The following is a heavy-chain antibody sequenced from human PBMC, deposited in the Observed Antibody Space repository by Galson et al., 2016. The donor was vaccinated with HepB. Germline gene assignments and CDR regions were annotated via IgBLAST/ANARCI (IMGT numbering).Heavy chain of an antibody. D-gene: IGHD3-10*01. CDR2: ISATGGNT. Sequence: SLRLSCAASGFTFSNYAMSWVRQAPGKGLEWVSAISATGGNTHYAESVKGRFTISRDNSRNTLYLEMTTLRAEDTAVYYCARDGRGAYSSSDWFDSWGQGTLVTVSS. CDR3: ARDGRGAYSSSDWFDS. V-gene: IGHV3-23*01. CDR1: GFTFSNYA. J-gene: IGHJ5*01.